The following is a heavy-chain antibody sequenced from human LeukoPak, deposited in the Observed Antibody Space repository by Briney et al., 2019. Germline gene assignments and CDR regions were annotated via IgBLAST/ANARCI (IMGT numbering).Heavy chain of an antibody. D-gene: IGHD4-11*01. Sequence: GGSLRLSCAASGFTFSSYCMHWVRQAPGKGLVWVSRINSDGSSTSYADSVKGRFTISRDNAKNTLYLQMNSLRAEDTAVYYCARDTSPYSNSGDNWCDPWGQGTLVTLSS. V-gene: IGHV3-74*01. CDR2: INSDGSST. J-gene: IGHJ5*02. CDR1: GFTFSSYC. CDR3: ARDTSPYSNSGDNWCDP.